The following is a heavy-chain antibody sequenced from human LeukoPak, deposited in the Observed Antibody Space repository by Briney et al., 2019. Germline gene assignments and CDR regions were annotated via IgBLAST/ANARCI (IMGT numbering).Heavy chain of an antibody. D-gene: IGHD6-13*01. CDR3: ARVHSSSWSYFDY. Sequence: PGGSLRLSCAASGFSFSSYWVTWVRQAPGRGLEFVANIRGDGNEKYYMDSMKGRFTISRDNAKNSLYLQMNSLRAEDTAVYYCARVHSSSWSYFDYWGQGTLVTVSS. V-gene: IGHV3-7*03. CDR1: GFSFSSYW. CDR2: IRGDGNEK. J-gene: IGHJ4*02.